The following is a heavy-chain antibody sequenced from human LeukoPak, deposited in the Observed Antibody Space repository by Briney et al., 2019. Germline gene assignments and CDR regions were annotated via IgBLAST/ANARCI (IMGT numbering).Heavy chain of an antibody. CDR1: GYTFTSYG. J-gene: IGHJ5*02. V-gene: IGHV1-18*01. CDR3: ARGPDYGGNSGLVVVWNWFDP. D-gene: IGHD4-23*01. CDR2: ISAYNGNT. Sequence: ASVKVSCKASGYTFTSYGISWVRRAPGQGLEWMGWISAYNGNTNYAQKLQGRVTMTTDTSTSTAYMELRSLRSDDTAVYYCARGPDYGGNSGLVVVWNWFDPWGQGTLVTVSS.